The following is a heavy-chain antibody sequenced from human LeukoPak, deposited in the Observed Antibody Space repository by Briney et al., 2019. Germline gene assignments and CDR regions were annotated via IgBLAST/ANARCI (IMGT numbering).Heavy chain of an antibody. J-gene: IGHJ4*02. CDR1: GFMFNSFW. V-gene: IGHV3-74*01. CDR3: ARDVGPYGGSPGGD. CDR2: IKTDGSES. D-gene: IGHD1-26*01. Sequence: GGSLRLSCEASGFMFNSFWMHWVRQGPGKGLVWVARIKTDGSESCYADFVRGRFIISRDNARNPLFLHMDCLRDDDTAVYFCARDVGPYGGSPGGDWGLGTLVTVSS.